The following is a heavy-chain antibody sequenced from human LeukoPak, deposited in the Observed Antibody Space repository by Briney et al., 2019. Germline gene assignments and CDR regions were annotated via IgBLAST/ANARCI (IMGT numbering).Heavy chain of an antibody. V-gene: IGHV6-1*01. D-gene: IGHD3-16*02. CDR2: TYYRSKWYN. CDR3: ARGRRFYDYIWGSYRSPYYFDY. J-gene: IGHJ4*02. Sequence: SQTLSLTCAISGDSVSSNSAAWNWIRQSPSRGLEWLGRTYYRSKWYNDYAVSVKSRITINPDTSKNQFSLRLNSVTPEDTAVYYCARGRRFYDYIWGSYRSPYYFDYWGQGTLVTVSS. CDR1: GDSVSSNSAA.